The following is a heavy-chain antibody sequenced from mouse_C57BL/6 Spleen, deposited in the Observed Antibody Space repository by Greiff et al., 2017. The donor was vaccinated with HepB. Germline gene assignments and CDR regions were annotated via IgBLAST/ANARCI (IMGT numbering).Heavy chain of an antibody. D-gene: IGHD1-1*01. CDR1: GYTFTSYW. Sequence: QVQLQPGAELVKPGASVKLSCKASGYTFTSYWMQWVKQRPGQGLEWIGEIDPSDSYTNYNQKFKGKATLTVDTSSSTAYMQLSSLTSEDSAVYYCARITTVVHAMDYWGQGTSVTVSS. CDR3: ARITTVVHAMDY. CDR2: IDPSDSYT. J-gene: IGHJ4*01. V-gene: IGHV1-50*01.